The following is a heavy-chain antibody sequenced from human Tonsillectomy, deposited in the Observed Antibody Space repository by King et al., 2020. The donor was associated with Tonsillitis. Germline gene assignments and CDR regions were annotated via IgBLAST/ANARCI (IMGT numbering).Heavy chain of an antibody. J-gene: IGHJ6*03. CDR2: ISYDGSNN. CDR3: ARAGFCDSTSCYRYYYYMDV. V-gene: IGHV3-30-3*01. CDR1: GFTFTTYA. Sequence: QLVQSGGGVVQPGRSLRLSCAASGFTFTTYAMHWVRQAPGKGLEWVAFISYDGSNNSYTDSVKGRYTISRDNSKKTLYLQMNSLSAEDTAGYYCARAGFCDSTSCYRYYYYMDVWGKGTTVTVSS. D-gene: IGHD2-2*01.